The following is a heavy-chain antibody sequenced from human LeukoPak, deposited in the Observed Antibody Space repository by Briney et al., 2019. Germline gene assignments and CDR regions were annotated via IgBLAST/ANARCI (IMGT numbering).Heavy chain of an antibody. CDR3: ASLGYWGDWGFVDV. CDR1: GDSVSSNSAA. D-gene: IGHD2-15*01. V-gene: IGHV6-1*01. CDR2: TYYRSKWYN. J-gene: IGHJ6*02. Sequence: SQTLSLPCAISGDSVSSNSAAWNWIRQSPSRGLEWLGRTYYRSKWYNDYAVSVKSRITHNQDTSKNQFSLQLNSVTAEDTAVYYCASLGYWGDWGFVDVWGQGTTVTVSS.